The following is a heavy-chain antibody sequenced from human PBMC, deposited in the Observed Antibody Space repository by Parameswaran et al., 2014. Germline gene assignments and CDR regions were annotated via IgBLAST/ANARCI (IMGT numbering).Heavy chain of an antibody. D-gene: IGHD3-9*01. J-gene: IGHJ4*02. V-gene: IGHV1-46*01. CDR2: INPSGGST. Sequence: WVRQAPGQGLEWMGIINPSGGSTSYAQKFQGRVTMTRDTSTSTVYMELSSLRSEDTAVYYCARGRYFDWSLSFDYWGQGTLVTVSS. CDR3: ARGRYFDWSLSFDY.